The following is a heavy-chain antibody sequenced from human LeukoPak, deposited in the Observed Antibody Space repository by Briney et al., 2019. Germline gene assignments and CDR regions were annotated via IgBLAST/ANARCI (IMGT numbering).Heavy chain of an antibody. J-gene: IGHJ5*02. Sequence: PSETLSLTCTVSGGSISSGSYYWSWIRQPAGKGLEWIGRIYTSGSTNYNPSLKSRVTISVDTSKNQFSLKLSSATAADTAVYYCAREFGGITMVRGVIVGPNWFDPWGQGTLVTVSS. CDR3: AREFGGITMVRGVIVGPNWFDP. CDR1: GGSISSGSYY. CDR2: IYTSGST. V-gene: IGHV4-61*02. D-gene: IGHD3-10*01.